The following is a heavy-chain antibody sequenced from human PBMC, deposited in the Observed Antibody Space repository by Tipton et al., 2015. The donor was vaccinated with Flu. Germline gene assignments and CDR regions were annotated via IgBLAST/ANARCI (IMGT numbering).Heavy chain of an antibody. CDR2: NSYSGTT. V-gene: IGHV4-59*02. CDR1: GASVSDYY. Sequence: TLSLTCSVSGASVSDYYWNWIRQRPGKGLEWLAHNSYSGTTDYNPALKSRLTVSADTAKNQFSLKLTSVTATDTAIYYCASAPTMTTFFFWGQGTLVTVSS. D-gene: IGHD4-17*01. J-gene: IGHJ4*02. CDR3: ASAPTMTTFFF.